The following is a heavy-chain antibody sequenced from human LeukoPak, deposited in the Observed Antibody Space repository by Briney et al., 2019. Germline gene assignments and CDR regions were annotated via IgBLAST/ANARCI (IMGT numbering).Heavy chain of an antibody. CDR2: ISYDGSNK. Sequence: GRSLRLSCAASGFTFSSYAMHWVRQAPGKGLEWVAVISYDGSNKYYADSVKGRFTTSRDNSKNTLYLQMNSLRAEDTAVYYCARDRHPAAAGTRNWFDPWGQGTLVTVSS. J-gene: IGHJ5*02. CDR3: ARDRHPAAAGTRNWFDP. D-gene: IGHD6-13*01. CDR1: GFTFSSYA. V-gene: IGHV3-30-3*01.